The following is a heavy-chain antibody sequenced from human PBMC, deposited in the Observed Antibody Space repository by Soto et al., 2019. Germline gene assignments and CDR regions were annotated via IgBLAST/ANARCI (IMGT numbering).Heavy chain of an antibody. D-gene: IGHD2-2*01. Sequence: QVQLVESGGGVVQPGRSLRLSCAASGFTFSGHGMHWVRQAPGGGLEWVALISYDGNNKDYADSVKGRFSISRDDSSDPVFLQMNSLRPEDTAVYYCAKATGWKGYCSSASCFHDAFDVWGQGTKVTVS. V-gene: IGHV3-30*18. CDR3: AKATGWKGYCSSASCFHDAFDV. J-gene: IGHJ3*01. CDR1: GFTFSGHG. CDR2: ISYDGNNK.